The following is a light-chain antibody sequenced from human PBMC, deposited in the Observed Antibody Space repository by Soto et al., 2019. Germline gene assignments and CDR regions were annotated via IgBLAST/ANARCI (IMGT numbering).Light chain of an antibody. Sequence: QSALTQPASVSGSPGQSITISCTGTSSDVGGYNYVSWYQQHPGKAPKLMIYDVSNRPSGVSNRFSGSKSGNTASLTISGLQAEDEADYYCSSYTSSSTRPLVFGTGTKLTVL. CDR2: DVS. CDR3: SSYTSSSTRPLV. V-gene: IGLV2-14*01. CDR1: SSDVGGYNY. J-gene: IGLJ1*01.